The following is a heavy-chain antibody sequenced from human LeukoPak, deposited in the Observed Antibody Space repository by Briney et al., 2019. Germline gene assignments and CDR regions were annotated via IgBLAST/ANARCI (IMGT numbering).Heavy chain of an antibody. CDR2: ISGSGGST. D-gene: IGHD6-13*01. Sequence: SGGSLRLSCAASGFTFSSYAMSWVRQAPGKGLEWVSAISGSGGSTYYADSVKGRFTISRDNSKNTLYLQMNSLRAEDTAVYYCAKGRSIAAAGTSLQHWGQGTLVTVSS. V-gene: IGHV3-23*01. CDR1: GFTFSSYA. J-gene: IGHJ1*01. CDR3: AKGRSIAAAGTSLQH.